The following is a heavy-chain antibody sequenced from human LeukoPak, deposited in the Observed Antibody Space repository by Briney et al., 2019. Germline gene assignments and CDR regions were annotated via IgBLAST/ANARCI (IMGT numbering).Heavy chain of an antibody. CDR2: INPSGGST. Sequence: GASVKVSCKASGYTFASYYMHWVRRSPGQGLEWRGIINPSGGSTSYAQKFQGRVTMTRDMSTSTDYMELSSLRSEDTAVYYCARDNSVEDTAWWFDPWGQGTLVTVSS. J-gene: IGHJ5*02. V-gene: IGHV1-46*01. CDR1: GYTFASYY. D-gene: IGHD4-23*01. CDR3: ARDNSVEDTAWWFDP.